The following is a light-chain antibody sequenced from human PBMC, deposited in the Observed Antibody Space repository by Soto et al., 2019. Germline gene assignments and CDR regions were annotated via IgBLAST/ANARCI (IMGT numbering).Light chain of an antibody. V-gene: IGLV6-57*03. CDR2: EDN. CDR3: QSYHSSTPHV. CDR1: SGSIASGY. Sequence: NFMLTQPHSVSESPGKTVTISCTRSSGSIASGYVQWYQQRPGSAPTTVIYEDNQRPSGVPDRFSGSIDTSSNSASLTISGLETEDEADYYCQSYHSSTPHVFGTGTKVTVL. J-gene: IGLJ1*01.